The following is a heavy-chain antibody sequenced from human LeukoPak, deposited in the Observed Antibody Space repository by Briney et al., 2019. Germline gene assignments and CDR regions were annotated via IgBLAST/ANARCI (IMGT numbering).Heavy chain of an antibody. J-gene: IGHJ6*03. CDR3: ARALVPAAMSDYYYYYMDV. V-gene: IGHV4-61*02. CDR2: IYTSGST. D-gene: IGHD2-2*01. CDR1: GGSISSSSYY. Sequence: PSETLSLTCTVSGGSISSSSYYWGWIRQPAGKGLEWIGRIYTSGSTNYNPSLKSRVTMSVDTSKNQFSLKLSSVTAADAAVYYCARALVPAAMSDYYYYYMDVWGKGTTVTISS.